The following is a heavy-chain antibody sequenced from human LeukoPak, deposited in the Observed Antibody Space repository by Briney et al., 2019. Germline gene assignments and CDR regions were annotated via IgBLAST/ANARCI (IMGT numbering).Heavy chain of an antibody. Sequence: GGSLRLSCAASGFTFSNARMSWVRQAPGKGLEWVGRIKSKTDGGTTDYAAPVKGRFTISRDDSKNTLYLQMNNLKTEDTAVYYCTTVGANYYYYYMDVWGKGTTVTVSS. CDR1: GFTFSNAR. CDR3: TTVGANYYYYYMDV. V-gene: IGHV3-15*01. J-gene: IGHJ6*03. D-gene: IGHD1-26*01. CDR2: IKSKTDGGTT.